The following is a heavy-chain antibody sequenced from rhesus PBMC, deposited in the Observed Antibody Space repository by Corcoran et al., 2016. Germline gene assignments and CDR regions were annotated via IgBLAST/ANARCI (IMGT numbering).Heavy chain of an antibody. V-gene: IGHV4-65*01. J-gene: IGHJ4*01. Sequence: QVQLQESGPGLVKPSETLSLTCAVSGGSISSSNWWSWIRQSPGKGLELLGYIYGGSGSTRYNPSLKSLVTISTDTSKNQFSLKLSSVTAADTAVYYCARHFTVAGYFDYWGQGVLVTVSS. CDR3: ARHFTVAGYFDY. CDR2: IYGGSGST. CDR1: GGSISSSNW. D-gene: IGHD4-29*01.